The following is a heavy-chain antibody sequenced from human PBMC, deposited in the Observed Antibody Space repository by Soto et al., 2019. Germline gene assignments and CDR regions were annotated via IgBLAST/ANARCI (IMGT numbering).Heavy chain of an antibody. CDR3: ARGIATGQLDP. D-gene: IGHD2-15*01. CDR2: INPDNGNT. Sequence: ASVKVSCKASGYTLTRYTMNWVRQAPGQRLEWMGWINPDNGNTKSSQKFQDRVIITRDTSASTAYMDLSSLRSEDTAVYYCARGIATGQLDPWGQGTLVTVSS. V-gene: IGHV1-3*01. J-gene: IGHJ5*02. CDR1: GYTLTRYT.